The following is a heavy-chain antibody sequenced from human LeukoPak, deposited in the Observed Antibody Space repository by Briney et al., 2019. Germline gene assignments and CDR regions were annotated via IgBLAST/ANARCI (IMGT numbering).Heavy chain of an antibody. D-gene: IGHD2-2*01. CDR1: GFTFSSYW. CDR2: IKQDGSEK. V-gene: IGHV3-7*01. Sequence: GGSLRLSCAASGFTFSSYWMSWVRQAPGKGLEWVANIKQDGSEKYYVDSVKGRFTISRDNAKNSLYLQMNSLRAEDTAVYYCARALVVPAVEGAWLDPWGQGTLVTVSS. CDR3: ARALVVPAVEGAWLDP. J-gene: IGHJ5*02.